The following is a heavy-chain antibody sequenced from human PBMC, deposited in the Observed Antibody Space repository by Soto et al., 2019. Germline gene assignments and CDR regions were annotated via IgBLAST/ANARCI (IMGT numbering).Heavy chain of an antibody. CDR2: IHGTRSII. V-gene: IGHV3-48*02. CDR1: GFTFSSHA. CDR3: ALDARNADYDS. Sequence: EVQLVESGGGLVQPGGSLKLSCAVSGFTFSSHAMNWVRQAPGKGLEWVAYIHGTRSIIYYADSVKGRFTISRDNAKISLYLQMDSLRYEDTSLYCCALDARNADYDSWGQGTVVTVSS. J-gene: IGHJ5*01. D-gene: IGHD1-1*01.